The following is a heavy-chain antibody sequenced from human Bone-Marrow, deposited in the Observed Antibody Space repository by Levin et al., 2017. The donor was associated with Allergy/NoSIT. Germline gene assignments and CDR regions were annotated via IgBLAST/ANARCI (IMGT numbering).Heavy chain of an antibody. CDR1: GFIFSDHY. J-gene: IGHJ4*02. Sequence: PGGSLRLSCAASGFIFSDHYMDWVRQAPGKGLEWVGRITIKADSYATRYAASVRGRFTISRDDSKNSLYLQMNSLKADDTAVYYCTRTMPTAPTVTNKFDFWGQGTLVTVSS. D-gene: IGHD4-11*01. CDR2: ITIKADSYAT. V-gene: IGHV3-72*01. CDR3: TRTMPTAPTVTNKFDF.